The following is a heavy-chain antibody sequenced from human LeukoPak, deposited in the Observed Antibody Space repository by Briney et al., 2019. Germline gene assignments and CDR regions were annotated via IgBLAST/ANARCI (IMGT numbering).Heavy chain of an antibody. V-gene: IGHV1-18*01. CDR1: GYTFTSYG. D-gene: IGHD6-13*01. J-gene: IGHJ4*02. CDR2: ISAYNGNT. CDR3: ARADRYGTTWYGRVDY. Sequence: ASVKVSCKASGYTFTSYGISWVRQAPGQGLEWMGWISAYNGNTNYAQKLQGRVTMTTDTSTSTAYMELRSLRSDDTAVYYCARADRYGTTWYGRVDYWGQGTLVTVSS.